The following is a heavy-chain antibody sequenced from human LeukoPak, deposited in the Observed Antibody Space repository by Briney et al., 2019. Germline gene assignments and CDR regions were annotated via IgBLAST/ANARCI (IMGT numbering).Heavy chain of an antibody. Sequence: PSETLSLTCTVSGGSISNYHWSWMRQPPGKGLEWIGCFYHSGSTTYNPSLKSRVTTSVDTSKNEFSLELNSVTAADTAVYYCASTQQWLAFDYWGQGILVTVSS. CDR1: GGSISNYH. J-gene: IGHJ4*02. V-gene: IGHV4-59*01. CDR3: ASTQQWLAFDY. CDR2: FYHSGST. D-gene: IGHD6-19*01.